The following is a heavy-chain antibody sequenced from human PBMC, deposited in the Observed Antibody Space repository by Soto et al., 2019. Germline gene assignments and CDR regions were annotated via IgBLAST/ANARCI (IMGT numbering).Heavy chain of an antibody. D-gene: IGHD3-16*01. CDR2: IYSGGPT. V-gene: IGHV3-66*01. CDR3: AGPGEQHRY. J-gene: IGHJ4*02. CDR1: GFTVSSNP. Sequence: EVQLVESGGGLVQPGGSLRLSCAASGFTVSSNPMSWVRQAPGKGLEWVSLIYSGGPTYYADSVKGRFTFSRDNSKTTLYRQMNSLRAEDTAVYYCAGPGEQHRYWGQGTLVTVSS.